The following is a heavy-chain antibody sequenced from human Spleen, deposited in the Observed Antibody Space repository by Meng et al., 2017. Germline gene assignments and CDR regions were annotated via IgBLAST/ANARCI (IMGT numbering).Heavy chain of an antibody. CDR3: AGGGVVAWEVLQY. V-gene: IGHV4-34*01. CDR1: GGSFNEYF. D-gene: IGHD1-26*01. CDR2: IRQSGTT. J-gene: IGHJ4*02. Sequence: QGQLQQWGAGLLKPSETLSLTCAVYGGSFNEYFWSWIRQSPGKGLEWIGEIRQSGTTNYNASLRNRATISIDTSKNHFSLKLTSVTAADTAVYYCAGGGVVAWEVLQYLGQGTLVTVSS.